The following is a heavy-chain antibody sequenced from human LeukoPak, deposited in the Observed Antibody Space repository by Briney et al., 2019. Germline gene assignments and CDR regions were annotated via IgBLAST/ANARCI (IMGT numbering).Heavy chain of an antibody. V-gene: IGHV4-34*01. D-gene: IGHD3-22*01. CDR2: INHSGST. CDR3: ASFLPSGGYYY. CDR1: GGSFSGYY. J-gene: IGHJ4*02. Sequence: SETLSLTCAVYGGSFSGYYWSWIRQPPGKGLGWIGEINHSGSTNYNPSLKSRVTISVDTSKNQFSLKLSSVTAADTAVYYCASFLPSGGYYYWGQGTLVTVSS.